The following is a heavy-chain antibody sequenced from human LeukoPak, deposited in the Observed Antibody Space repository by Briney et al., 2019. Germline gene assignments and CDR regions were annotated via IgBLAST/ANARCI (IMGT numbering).Heavy chain of an antibody. J-gene: IGHJ4*02. CDR1: GYTFTGYY. CDR2: INPNSGGT. Sequence: ASVKVSCKASGYTFTGYYMHWVRRAPGQRLEWMGWINPNSGGTNYVQKFQGKVTMTRDTTISTAYMELSRLRSDDTAVYYCARAIDARREDYWGQGTLVTVS. D-gene: IGHD6-6*01. V-gene: IGHV1-2*02. CDR3: ARAIDARREDY.